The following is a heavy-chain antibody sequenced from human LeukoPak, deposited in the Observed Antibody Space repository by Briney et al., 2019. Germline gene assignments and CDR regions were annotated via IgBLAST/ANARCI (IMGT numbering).Heavy chain of an antibody. CDR3: ARDSSGWYDETIFDY. CDR2: TYYRSKWYN. V-gene: IGHV6-1*01. CDR1: GVSVSSNSAA. Sequence: SQTLSLTSSISGVSVSSNSAAWNWTRHSPSRGLEWLRRTYYRSKWYNDYAVSVKSRITINPDTSKNQFSLQLNSVTPEDTAVYYCARDSSGWYDETIFDYWGQGTLVTVSS. J-gene: IGHJ4*02. D-gene: IGHD6-19*01.